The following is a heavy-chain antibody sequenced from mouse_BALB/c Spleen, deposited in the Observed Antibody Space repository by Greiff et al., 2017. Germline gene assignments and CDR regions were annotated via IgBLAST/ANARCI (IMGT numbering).Heavy chain of an antibody. CDR1: GYSITSDYA. D-gene: IGHD2-2*01. CDR2: ISYSGST. J-gene: IGHJ4*01. Sequence: EVKLVESGPGLVKPSQSLSLTCTVTGYSITSDYAWNWIRQFPGNKLEWMGYISYSGSTSYNPSLKSRISITRDTSKNQFFLQLNSVTTEDTATYYCARYGYDHAMDYWGQGTSVTVSS. CDR3: ARYGYDHAMDY. V-gene: IGHV3-2*02.